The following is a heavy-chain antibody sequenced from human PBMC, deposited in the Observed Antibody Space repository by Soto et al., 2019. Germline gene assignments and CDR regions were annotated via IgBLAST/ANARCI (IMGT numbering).Heavy chain of an antibody. J-gene: IGHJ4*02. V-gene: IGHV4-39*01. CDR1: GDSINSDKYY. Sequence: QLQLQESGPGLVKPSETLSLTCSVSGDSINSDKYYWGWIRQPPGKGLEWIGSIYYRGNTYYNPSLKTRVTISQDKSKSQFSLKLNSVTAADSAVYFCARLEGLATISYYFAYWGQGTLVTVSS. CDR2: IYYRGNT. CDR3: ARLEGLATISYYFAY. D-gene: IGHD3-9*01.